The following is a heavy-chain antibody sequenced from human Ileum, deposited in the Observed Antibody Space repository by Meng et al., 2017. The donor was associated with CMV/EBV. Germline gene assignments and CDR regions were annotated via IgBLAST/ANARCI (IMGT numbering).Heavy chain of an antibody. J-gene: IGHJ5*02. CDR3: ASEYFGSGTYYTSS. CDR2: INHSGSA. Sequence: SETLSLTCAVHGGSFGGYHWSWIRQPPGKGLEWIGEINHSGSANYNPSLKSRVTISRDTSKNHFSLKLTSVTAADTAVYYCASEYFGSGTYYTSSWGQGTLVTVSS. V-gene: IGHV4-34*01. CDR1: GGSFGGYH. D-gene: IGHD3-10*01.